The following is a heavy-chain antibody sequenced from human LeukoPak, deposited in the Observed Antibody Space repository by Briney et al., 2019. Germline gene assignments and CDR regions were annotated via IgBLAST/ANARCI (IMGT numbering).Heavy chain of an antibody. CDR2: INPNSGGT. CDR3: ARVAYYDSKGTDY. D-gene: IGHD3-16*01. CDR1: GYTFTGYY. Sequence: ASVKVSCKASGYTFTGYYMHWVRQAPGQGLEWMGWINPNSGGTNYAQKFQGRVTMTRDTSISTAYMELSRLRSGDTAVYYCARVAYYDSKGTDYWGQGTLVTVSS. J-gene: IGHJ4*02. V-gene: IGHV1-2*02.